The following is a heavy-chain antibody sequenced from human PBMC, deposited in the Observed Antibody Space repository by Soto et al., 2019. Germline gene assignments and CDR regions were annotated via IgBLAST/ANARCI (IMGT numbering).Heavy chain of an antibody. V-gene: IGHV3-30*03. CDR2: VSYDGSQK. CDR3: ARWVGGSMSDNSGKYDS. Sequence: QVQLVESGGGVVQPGTSLRLTCAGSGLTFSRNGMHWVRQAPGKGLEWVALVSYDGSQKYYVDSVKGRFTISRDNSENTLYLQMNSLRPEDTAVYYCARWVGGSMSDNSGKYDSWGQGTLVTVSS. J-gene: IGHJ5*01. CDR1: GLTFSRNG. D-gene: IGHD3-22*01.